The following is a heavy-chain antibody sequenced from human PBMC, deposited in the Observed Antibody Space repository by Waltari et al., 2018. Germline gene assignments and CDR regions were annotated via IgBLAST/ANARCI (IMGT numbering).Heavy chain of an antibody. CDR1: GFTVSSNY. CDR2: IYSGGTT. V-gene: IGHV3-66*01. CDR3: ARVNWGSDKKSLDV. Sequence: EVQLVESGGGLVQPGGSLRLSCAASGFTVSSNYMNWVRQAPGRGLEWVSVIYSGGTTYYADSVKGRFTISRDNAKNSLYLQMNSLRAEDTAVYYCARVNWGSDKKSLDVWGQGTTVTVSS. D-gene: IGHD7-27*01. J-gene: IGHJ6*02.